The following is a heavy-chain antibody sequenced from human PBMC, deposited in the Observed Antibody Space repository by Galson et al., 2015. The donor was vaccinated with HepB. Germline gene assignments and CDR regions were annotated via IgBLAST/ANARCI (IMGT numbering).Heavy chain of an antibody. CDR3: ARDSRLELQLNNYYSYGMDV. CDR2: VSGYDGSA. J-gene: IGHJ6*02. D-gene: IGHD1-7*01. Sequence: SVKVSCKASGYDFNKYGLSWVRQAPGQGLEWMGWVSGYDGSANYAPKFQGSVTMTTEASTGTAFMEMRSLRSDDTAVYYCARDSRLELQLNNYYSYGMDVWGQGTAVVVS. V-gene: IGHV1-18*01. CDR1: GYDFNKYG.